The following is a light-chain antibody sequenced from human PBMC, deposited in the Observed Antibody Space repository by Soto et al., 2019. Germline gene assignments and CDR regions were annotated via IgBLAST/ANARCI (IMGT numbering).Light chain of an antibody. J-gene: IGKJ1*01. CDR3: QQHRGRHT. CDR1: QSVSGY. V-gene: IGKV3-11*01. Sequence: DIVLTQSPVTLSLSPGERATLSCRASQSVSGYLVWYQQKPGQAPRLLIYDASTRAAGIPARFIGSGSGTDFTLTISSLEPEDSAVYYCQQHRGRHTLGQGTKVDNK. CDR2: DAS.